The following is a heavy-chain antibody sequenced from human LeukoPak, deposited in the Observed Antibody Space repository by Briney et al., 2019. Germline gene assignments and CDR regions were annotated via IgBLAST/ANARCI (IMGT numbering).Heavy chain of an antibody. J-gene: IGHJ4*02. Sequence: SETLSLTCTVSGGSISSYYWSWIRQPPGKGLEWIGYIYYSVSTNYNPSLKGRVTISVDTSKNQFSLKLSSVTAADTAVYYCARHADGYVDYWGQGTLVTVSS. CDR3: ARHADGYVDY. V-gene: IGHV4-59*08. D-gene: IGHD5-24*01. CDR2: IYYSVST. CDR1: GGSISSYY.